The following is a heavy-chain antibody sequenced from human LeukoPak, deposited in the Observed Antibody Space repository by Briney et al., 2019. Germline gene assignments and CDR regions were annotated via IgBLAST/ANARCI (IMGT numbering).Heavy chain of an antibody. CDR1: GFTFSSYA. CDR3: AGDGYSYGL. Sequence: PGGSLRLSCAASGFTFSSYAMHWVRQAPGKGLEWVAVVSYDGSNKYYADSVKGRFTISRDNSKNTLYLQMNSLRAEDTAVYYCAGDGYSYGLWGQGTLVTVSS. CDR2: VSYDGSNK. J-gene: IGHJ4*02. D-gene: IGHD5-18*01. V-gene: IGHV3-30*04.